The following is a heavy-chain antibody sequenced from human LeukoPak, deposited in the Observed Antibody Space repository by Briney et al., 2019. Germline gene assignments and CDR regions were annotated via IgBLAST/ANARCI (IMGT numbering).Heavy chain of an antibody. V-gene: IGHV1-46*01. D-gene: IGHD6-13*01. Sequence: GASVKVSCKASGYTFTSYYMHWVRQAPGQGLEWMGIINPSGGSTSYAQKFQGRVTMTRDTSTSTVYMELSSLRSEDTAVHYCARLGEVPIAAADTIVDGDYWGQGTLVTVSS. J-gene: IGHJ4*02. CDR2: INPSGGST. CDR3: ARLGEVPIAAADTIVDGDY. CDR1: GYTFTSYY.